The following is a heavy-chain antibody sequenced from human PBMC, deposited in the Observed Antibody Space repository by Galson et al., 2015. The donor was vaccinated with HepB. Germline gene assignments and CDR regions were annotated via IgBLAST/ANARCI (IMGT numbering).Heavy chain of an antibody. V-gene: IGHV1-18*01. CDR1: GYSFTNYG. Sequence: SVKVSCKASGYSFTNYGLSWIRQAPGPGLEWMGWFSGYDGSTNYAQKFQGRVTMTADTSTGTAYLELENLRSDDTAVYYCARDSRPELRLNNYFSYGMDVWGQGTAVTVSS. CDR2: FSGYDGST. J-gene: IGHJ6*02. CDR3: ARDSRPELRLNNYFSYGMDV. D-gene: IGHD2/OR15-2a*01.